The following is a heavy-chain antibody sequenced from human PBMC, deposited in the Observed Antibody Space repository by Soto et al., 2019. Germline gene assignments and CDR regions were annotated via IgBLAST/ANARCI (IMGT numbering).Heavy chain of an antibody. D-gene: IGHD3-22*01. V-gene: IGHV3-53*01. J-gene: IGHJ4*02. CDR1: GLDVSGNY. CDR3: AKARYYDSTGYLYYFDY. CDR2: IYSGGST. Sequence: GGSLRLSCAVSGLDVSGNYMTWVRQAPGKGLEWVSVIYSGGSTYYADSVKGRFTISRDNSKNTLYLQMNSLRAEDTSVYYCAKARYYDSTGYLYYFDYWGQGTLVTVSS.